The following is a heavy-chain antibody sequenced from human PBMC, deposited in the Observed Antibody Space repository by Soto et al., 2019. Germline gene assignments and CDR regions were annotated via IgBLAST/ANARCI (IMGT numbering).Heavy chain of an antibody. CDR2: INAGNGNT. CDR3: ARAPRAGFNCDY. D-gene: IGHD2-15*01. CDR1: GYTFTSYA. V-gene: IGHV1-3*01. Sequence: ASVKVSCKASGYTFTSYAMHWVRQAPGQRLEWMGWINAGNGNTKYSQKFQGRVTITRDTSASTAYVELSSLRSEDTAVYYCARAPRAGFNCDYWGQGTLVTVS. J-gene: IGHJ4*02.